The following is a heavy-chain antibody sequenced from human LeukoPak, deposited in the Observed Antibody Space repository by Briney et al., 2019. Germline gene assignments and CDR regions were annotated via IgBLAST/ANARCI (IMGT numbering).Heavy chain of an antibody. J-gene: IGHJ4*02. CDR1: GYSFSSYS. Sequence: GGSLRLSCAASGYSFSSYSMNWVRQAPGKGLEWVSSISSGGRYVYYADSVKGRFTISRDNAKNSLYLQMNSLRAEDTAVYYCARDVRDEYSSGWYPIGYWGQGTLVTVSS. V-gene: IGHV3-21*01. CDR3: ARDVRDEYSSGWYPIGY. CDR2: ISSGGRYV. D-gene: IGHD6-19*01.